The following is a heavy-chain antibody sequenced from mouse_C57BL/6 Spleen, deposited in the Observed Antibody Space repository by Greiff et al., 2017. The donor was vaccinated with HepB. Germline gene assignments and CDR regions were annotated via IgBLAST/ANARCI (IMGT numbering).Heavy chain of an antibody. CDR1: GYTFTDYY. V-gene: IGHV1-75*01. J-gene: IGHJ1*03. Sequence: QVQLKESGPELVKPGASVKISCKASGYTFTDYYINWVKQRPGQGLEWIGWIFPGSGSTYYNEKFKGKATLTVDKSSSTAYMLLSSLTSEDSAVYFCAREGVYYGNYGGYFDVWGTGTTVTVSS. CDR3: AREGVYYGNYGGYFDV. D-gene: IGHD2-1*01. CDR2: IFPGSGST.